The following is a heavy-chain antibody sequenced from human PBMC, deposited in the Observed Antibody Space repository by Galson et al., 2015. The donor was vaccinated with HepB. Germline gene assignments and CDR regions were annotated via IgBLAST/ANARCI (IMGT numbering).Heavy chain of an antibody. V-gene: IGHV5-51*01. CDR2: IYPGDSDT. Sequence: QSGAEVKKPGESLKISCKGSGYNFTSYWIGWVRQMPGKGLEWMGIIYPGDSDTRYSPSFQGQVTISADKSISTAYLQWSSLKASDTAMYYCARHRPLWFRELLGNAFDIWGQGTMVTVSS. CDR1: GYNFTSYW. J-gene: IGHJ3*02. D-gene: IGHD3-10*01. CDR3: ARHRPLWFRELLGNAFDI.